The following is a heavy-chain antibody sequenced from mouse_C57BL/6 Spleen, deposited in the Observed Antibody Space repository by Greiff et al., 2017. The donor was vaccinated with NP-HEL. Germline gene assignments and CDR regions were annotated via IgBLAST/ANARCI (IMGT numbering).Heavy chain of an antibody. CDR2: IDPSDSYT. D-gene: IGHD5-1*01. J-gene: IGHJ2*01. CDR3: ARRSTGADY. V-gene: IGHV1-69*01. Sequence: QVQLQQPGAELVMPGASVKLSCKASGYTFTSYWMPWVKQRPGQGLEWIGEIDPSDSYTNYNQKFKGKSTLTVDKSSSTAYMQLSSLTSEDSAVDYCARRSTGADYWGQGTTLTVSS. CDR1: GYTFTSYW.